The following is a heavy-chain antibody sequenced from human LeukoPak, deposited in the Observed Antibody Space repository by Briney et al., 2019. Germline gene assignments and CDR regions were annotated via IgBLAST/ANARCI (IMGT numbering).Heavy chain of an antibody. V-gene: IGHV4-59*08. J-gene: IGHJ4*02. Sequence: PSETLSLTCTVPGGSISSYYWSWIRQPPGKGLEWIGYIYYSGSTNYNPSLKSRVTISVDTSKNQFSLKLSSVTAADTAVYYCANGNGYSSGWQTFDYWGQGTLVTVSS. CDR2: IYYSGST. CDR3: ANGNGYSSGWQTFDY. D-gene: IGHD6-19*01. CDR1: GGSISSYY.